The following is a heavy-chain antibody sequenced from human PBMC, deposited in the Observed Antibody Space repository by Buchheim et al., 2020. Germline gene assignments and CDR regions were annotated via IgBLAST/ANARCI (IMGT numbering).Heavy chain of an antibody. Sequence: EVQLVESGGGLVQPGGSLKLSCAASGFTFSGSAMHWVRQASGKGLEWVGRIRSKANSYATAYAASVKGRFTISRDDSKNTAYLQMNSLKTEDTAVYYCTRPLVAYCSGGSCYSSDYWGQGTL. D-gene: IGHD2-15*01. CDR3: TRPLVAYCSGGSCYSSDY. CDR1: GFTFSGSA. CDR2: IRSKANSYAT. V-gene: IGHV3-73*01. J-gene: IGHJ4*02.